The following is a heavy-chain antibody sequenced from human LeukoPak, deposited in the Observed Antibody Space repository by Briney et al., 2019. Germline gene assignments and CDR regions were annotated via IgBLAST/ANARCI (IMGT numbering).Heavy chain of an antibody. CDR1: GGSISSFY. CDR3: ARAEGYFDSSGYTNWFDP. CDR2: ISPSGST. Sequence: SETLSLTCTVSGGSISSFYWSWIRQPLGKGLEWIGSISPSGSTYFKPSLQSRVIISVDTSKNQFSLKLKSVTAADTAIYYCARAEGYFDSSGYTNWFDPWGQGTLITVSS. V-gene: IGHV4-59*01. D-gene: IGHD3-22*01. J-gene: IGHJ5*02.